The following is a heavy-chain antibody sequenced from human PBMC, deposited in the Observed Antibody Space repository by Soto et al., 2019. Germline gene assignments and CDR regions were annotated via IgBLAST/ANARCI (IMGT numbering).Heavy chain of an antibody. Sequence: RLSCAASGFTFRSNAMSWVRQSPGKGLELVSGITGSGGITDYADSVKGRFTISRDNSRNTVYLQMTYLRVEDTAVYFCAKHTTFYYDRPRPGDYFDYFGQGTLVTFSS. D-gene: IGHD3-22*01. V-gene: IGHV3-23*01. J-gene: IGHJ4*02. CDR3: AKHTTFYYDRPRPGDYFDY. CDR1: GFTFRSNA. CDR2: ITGSGGIT.